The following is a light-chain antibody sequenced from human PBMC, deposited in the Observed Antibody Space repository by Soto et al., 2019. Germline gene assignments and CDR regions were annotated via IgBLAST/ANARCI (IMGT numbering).Light chain of an antibody. Sequence: DIQMTQSPSSLSASVGDRVTITCRASQGISNYLAWYQQKPGKVPKLLIYAASTLQSGVPSRFSGRGSGTDLNLTISSLQPEDVATYYCQQLERHPSTVGGGTKVDIK. CDR2: AAS. J-gene: IGKJ4*01. CDR3: QQLERHPST. V-gene: IGKV1-27*01. CDR1: QGISNY.